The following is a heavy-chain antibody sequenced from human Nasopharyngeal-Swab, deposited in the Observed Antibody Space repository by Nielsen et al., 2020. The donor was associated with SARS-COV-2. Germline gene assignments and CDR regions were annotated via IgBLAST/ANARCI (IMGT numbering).Heavy chain of an antibody. CDR1: GFTFSSYA. J-gene: IGHJ4*02. Sequence: GESLKISYAASGFTFSSYAMHWVRQAPGKGLEWVAVISYDGSNKYYADSVKGRFTISRDNSKNTLYLQMNSLRAEDTAVYYCARDGRIGSWRVYDSSGDFDYWGQGTLVTVSS. CDR2: ISYDGSNK. CDR3: ARDGRIGSWRVYDSSGDFDY. V-gene: IGHV3-30*04. D-gene: IGHD3-22*01.